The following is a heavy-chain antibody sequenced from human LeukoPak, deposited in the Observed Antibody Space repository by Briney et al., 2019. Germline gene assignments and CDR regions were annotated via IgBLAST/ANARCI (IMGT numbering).Heavy chain of an antibody. CDR3: AKGSRGSYHY. D-gene: IGHD1-26*01. CDR1: GFTFNSDA. V-gene: IGHV3-23*01. J-gene: IGHJ4*02. CDR2: ITDSGVDT. Sequence: PGGSLRLSCAASGFTFNSDAMTWVRQAPEKGLEWVSSITDSGVDTYYADSVKGRFTISRDNSKNTLILQMNSLRAEDTAVYYCAKGSRGSYHYWGQGTLVTVSS.